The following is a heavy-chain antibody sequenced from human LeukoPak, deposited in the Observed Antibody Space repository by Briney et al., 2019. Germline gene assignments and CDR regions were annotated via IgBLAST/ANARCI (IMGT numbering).Heavy chain of an antibody. Sequence: KSLEDLSLTCTCPGGYHRRHYRGWIRPPARKGLEWNGRISPTGTAQYNPSLGSRVTMSVEASKNYFSLRLSSVTAADTAVYYCATDFYASGFYFRFDPWGQGMLVTVSS. D-gene: IGHD2/OR15-2a*01. CDR1: GGYHRRHY. V-gene: IGHV4-4*07. CDR3: ATDFYASGFYFRFDP. J-gene: IGHJ5*02. CDR2: ISPTGTA.